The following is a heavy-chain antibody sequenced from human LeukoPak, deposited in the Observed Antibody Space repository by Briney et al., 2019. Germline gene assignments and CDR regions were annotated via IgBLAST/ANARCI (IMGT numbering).Heavy chain of an antibody. V-gene: IGHV3-66*01. CDR3: ARVGDYVCKD. Sequence: GGSLRLSCAASGFTVSSNYMSWVRQAPGKGLEWVSVIYTGGSTYYADYVKGRFTISRDNSKNTLYLQMNSLRVEDTAVYYCARVGDYVCKDWGQGTLVTVSS. D-gene: IGHD3-16*01. J-gene: IGHJ4*02. CDR2: IYTGGST. CDR1: GFTVSSNY.